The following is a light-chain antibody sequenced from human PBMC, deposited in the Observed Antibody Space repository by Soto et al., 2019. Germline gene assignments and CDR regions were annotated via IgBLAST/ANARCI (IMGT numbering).Light chain of an antibody. V-gene: IGKV3-20*01. CDR2: GAS. J-gene: IGKJ2*01. CDR1: QSVSSSY. Sequence: EIVLTQSPGTLSLSPGERATLSCRASQSVSSSYLAWYQQKPGQAPRLLIYGASSRATGIPDRFSGSGSGTDLTLTISRLEREDFGVYYCQQYGSSPYTFGQGTKLEIK. CDR3: QQYGSSPYT.